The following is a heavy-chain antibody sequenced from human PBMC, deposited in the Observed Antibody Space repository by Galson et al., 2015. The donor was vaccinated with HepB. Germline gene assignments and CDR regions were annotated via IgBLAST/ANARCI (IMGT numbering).Heavy chain of an antibody. CDR3: ARSPPQNITAFGVVLPHPWFDP. Sequence: SLRLSCAVSGFSFSTYSMNWVRQAPGKGLEWVSSISSDSTYIQYADSVKGRFTISRDNSKNTLYLQMNSLRAEDTAVYYCARSPPQNITAFGVVLPHPWFDPWGQGTLVTVSS. CDR2: ISSDSTYI. CDR1: GFSFSTYS. J-gene: IGHJ5*02. D-gene: IGHD3-3*01. V-gene: IGHV3-21*04.